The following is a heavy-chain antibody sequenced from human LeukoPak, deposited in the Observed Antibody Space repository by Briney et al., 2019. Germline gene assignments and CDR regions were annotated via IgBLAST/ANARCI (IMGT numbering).Heavy chain of an antibody. CDR1: GFTFDDYA. CDR3: AREEVDWFDP. Sequence: GGSLRLSCAASGFTFDDYAMHWVRQAPGKGLEWVSSISSSSSYIYYADSVKGRFTISRDNAKNSLYLQMNSLRAEDTAVYYCAREEVDWFDPWGQGTLVTVSS. CDR2: ISSSSSYI. D-gene: IGHD2-2*01. J-gene: IGHJ5*02. V-gene: IGHV3-21*01.